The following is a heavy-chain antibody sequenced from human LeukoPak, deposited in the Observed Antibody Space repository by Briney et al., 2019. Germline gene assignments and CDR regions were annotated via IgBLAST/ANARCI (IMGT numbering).Heavy chain of an antibody. Sequence: PSETLSLTCTVSGGSISSGDYYWSWIRQPPGKGLEWIGSIYYSGSTYYNPSLKSRVTISVDTSKNQFSLKLSSVTAADTAVYYCARDLVYSSSWGRFDYWGQGTLVTVSS. J-gene: IGHJ4*02. CDR2: IYYSGST. CDR3: ARDLVYSSSWGRFDY. V-gene: IGHV4-39*02. CDR1: GGSISSGDYY. D-gene: IGHD6-13*01.